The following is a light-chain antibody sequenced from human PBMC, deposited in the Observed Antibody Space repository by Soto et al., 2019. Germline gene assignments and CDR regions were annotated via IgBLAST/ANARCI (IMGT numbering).Light chain of an antibody. V-gene: IGKV3D-15*01. CDR1: ESINSN. Sequence: EAVLTQSPAILSVSPGERGSLSCSASESINSNLAWYQQKPGQPPRLLIYAASTRATDIPTRFSGSGSETEFTLTIYRLQSEDFAVYYCQLYNFWPRTFGQGTKVEIK. CDR2: AAS. J-gene: IGKJ1*01. CDR3: QLYNFWPRT.